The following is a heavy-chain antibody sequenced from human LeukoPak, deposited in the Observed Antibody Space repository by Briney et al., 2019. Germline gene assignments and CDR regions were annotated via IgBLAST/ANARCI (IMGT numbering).Heavy chain of an antibody. J-gene: IGHJ5*02. CDR1: GYTFSLYA. Sequence: PGGSLRLSCAASGYTFSLYAMTWVRQAPGRGLEWVSLIGTNPDATHYADSVKGRFIISRDNSRNTLFLQMNSLRAEDTAVYYCAVDLDSTNRWDWLDPWGQGTQVTVSS. CDR3: AVDLDSTNRWDWLDP. CDR2: IGTNPDAT. V-gene: IGHV3-23*01. D-gene: IGHD2/OR15-2a*01.